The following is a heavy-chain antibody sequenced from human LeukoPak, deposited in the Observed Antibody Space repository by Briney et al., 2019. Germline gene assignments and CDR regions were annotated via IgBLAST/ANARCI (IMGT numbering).Heavy chain of an antibody. CDR3: ARTIYDSSGYYYAGWFDP. D-gene: IGHD3-22*01. Sequence: SETLSLTCTVSGGSISSYYWSWIRQPPGKGLEWIGYIYYSGGPKYNPSLKSRVTISVDTSKNQFSLKLSSVTAADTAVYYCARTIYDSSGYYYAGWFDPWGQGTLATVSS. CDR2: IYYSGGP. V-gene: IGHV4-59*01. J-gene: IGHJ5*02. CDR1: GGSISSYY.